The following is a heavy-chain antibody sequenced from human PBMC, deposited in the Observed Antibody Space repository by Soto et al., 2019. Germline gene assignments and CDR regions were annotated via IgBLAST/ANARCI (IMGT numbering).Heavy chain of an antibody. J-gene: IGHJ4*02. CDR1: GFTFSDHY. V-gene: IGHV3-72*01. CDR2: SRNKANSYST. CDR3: ARFGGSYTRGLDY. Sequence: EVQLVESGGGLVQPGGSLRLSCAASGFTFSDHYMDWVRQAPGKGLEWVGRSRNKANSYSTEYAASVKGRFTISRDESKNSLYLQMNSLKTEDTAVYYCARFGGSYTRGLDYWGQGTLVTVSS. D-gene: IGHD1-26*01.